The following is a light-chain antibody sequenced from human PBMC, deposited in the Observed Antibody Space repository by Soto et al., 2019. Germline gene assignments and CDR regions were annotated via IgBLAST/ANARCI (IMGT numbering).Light chain of an antibody. CDR1: SSNIGSNY. CDR2: RNN. CDR3: AAWDDSLSGWV. V-gene: IGLV1-47*01. Sequence: QSVLTQPPSASGTPGQRVTISFAGSSSNIGSNYVYWYQQLPGTAPKLLNYRNNQRPSGVPDRFSGSKSGTSASLAISGLRSEDEADYYCAAWDDSLSGWVFGGGTKVTVL. J-gene: IGLJ3*02.